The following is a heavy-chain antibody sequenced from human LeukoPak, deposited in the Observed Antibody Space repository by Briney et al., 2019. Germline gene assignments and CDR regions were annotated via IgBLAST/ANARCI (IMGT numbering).Heavy chain of an antibody. CDR3: ARDPNSAL. CDR1: GGSISSSY. J-gene: IGHJ4*02. D-gene: IGHD2-21*01. V-gene: IGHV4-4*07. CDR2: LYTSGST. Sequence: SETLSLTCTVSGGSISSSYWSWIRPPAGKGLEWIGRLYTSGSTKYNYNPSLKSRVTMSVDTSKNQFSLNLTSVTAADTAVYYCARDPNSALWGQGTLVTVSS.